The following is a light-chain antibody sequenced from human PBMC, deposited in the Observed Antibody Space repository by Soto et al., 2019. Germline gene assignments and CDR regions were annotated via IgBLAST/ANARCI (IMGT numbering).Light chain of an antibody. CDR3: KQSYSTTWT. V-gene: IGKV1-39*01. Sequence: DIQMTQSPSSLSASVGDRVTITCRASESISSYLNWYQQKPGKAPKLLIYGASNLETGVPSRFSGSGSETHFTLTISSLQPEDFATYSCKQSYSTTWTFGQGTKVDIK. CDR2: GAS. J-gene: IGKJ1*01. CDR1: ESISSY.